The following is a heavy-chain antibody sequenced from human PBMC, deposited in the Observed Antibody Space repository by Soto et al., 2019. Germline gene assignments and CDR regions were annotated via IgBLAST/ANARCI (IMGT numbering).Heavy chain of an antibody. J-gene: IGHJ4*01. Sequence: QVQLVESGGGLVKPGGSLRLSCAASGFTFSDYYMNWIRQAPGKGLEWVSYISSGAITIYYADSVKGRFTIYRDNAKNSLYLQMNSLRAEDTAVYYCAGQYSSSSVEFWGHGTLVTVSS. CDR2: ISSGAITI. CDR1: GFTFSDYY. D-gene: IGHD6-6*01. V-gene: IGHV3-11*01. CDR3: AGQYSSSSVEF.